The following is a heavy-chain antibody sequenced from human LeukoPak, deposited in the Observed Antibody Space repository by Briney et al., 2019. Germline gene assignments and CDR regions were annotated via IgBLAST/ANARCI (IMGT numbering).Heavy chain of an antibody. J-gene: IGHJ4*02. V-gene: IGHV3-23*01. CDR2: ISGSGGST. CDR3: AKPQARYYDFWSGTNYFDY. Sequence: PGGSLRLSCAASGFAFSSYAMSWVRQAPGKGLEWVSAISGSGGSTYYADSVKGRFTTSRDNSKNTLYLQMSSLRAEDTAVYYCAKPQARYYDFWSGTNYFDYWGQGTLVTVSS. D-gene: IGHD3-3*01. CDR1: GFAFSSYA.